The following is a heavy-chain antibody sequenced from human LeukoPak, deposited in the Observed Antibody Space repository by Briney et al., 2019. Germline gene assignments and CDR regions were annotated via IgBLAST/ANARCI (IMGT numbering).Heavy chain of an antibody. CDR3: AGTRIVVVVAAMGAFDI. J-gene: IGHJ3*02. CDR2: IYYSGST. CDR1: GYSISSGYY. D-gene: IGHD2-15*01. V-gene: IGHV4-38-2*02. Sequence: SETLSLTCTVSGYSISSGYYWGWIRQPPGKGLEWIGSIYYSGSTYYNPSLKSRVTISVDTSKNQFSLKLSSVTAADTAVYYCAGTRIVVVVAAMGAFDIWGQGTMVTVSS.